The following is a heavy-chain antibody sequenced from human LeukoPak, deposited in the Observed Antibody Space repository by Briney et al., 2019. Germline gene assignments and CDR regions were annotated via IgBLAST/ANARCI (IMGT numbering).Heavy chain of an antibody. CDR2: IYFSGST. Sequence: NPSETLSLTCTVSGGSISSYYWSWVRQPPGKGLEWIGYIYFSGSTNYDPSLKSRVTMSVNTSKNQFSLKLSSLTAADTAVYYCARGGIVGTTARVPLFDYWGQGTLVTVSS. D-gene: IGHD1-26*01. CDR3: ARGGIVGTTARVPLFDY. V-gene: IGHV4-59*01. CDR1: GGSISSYY. J-gene: IGHJ4*02.